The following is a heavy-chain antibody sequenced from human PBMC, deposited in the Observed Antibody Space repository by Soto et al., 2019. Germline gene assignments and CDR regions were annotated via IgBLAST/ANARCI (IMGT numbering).Heavy chain of an antibody. D-gene: IGHD2-15*01. CDR3: AREDSGAFFDF. V-gene: IGHV4-30-2*01. Sequence: SETLSLTCAVSGVSISSGGYSWSWIRQPPGKGMEWIGYIYSGTTHYNPSLKSRVTISMDRSKNQVSLSLKSVTAADAAVYYCAREDSGAFFDFWGQGNLVTVS. CDR2: IYSGTT. J-gene: IGHJ4*02. CDR1: GVSISSGGYS.